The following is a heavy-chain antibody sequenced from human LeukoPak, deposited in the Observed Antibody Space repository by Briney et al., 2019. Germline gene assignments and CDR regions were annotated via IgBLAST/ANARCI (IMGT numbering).Heavy chain of an antibody. CDR1: RFTFSSST. Sequence: PGGSLRLSCAASRFTFSSSTMNWVRQAPGKGLEWVAVISYDGSNKYYADSVKGRLTISRDNSKNTLYLQMNSLRAEDTAVYYCALGMYDGDYFDYWGQGTLVTVSS. J-gene: IGHJ4*02. CDR2: ISYDGSNK. D-gene: IGHD4-17*01. V-gene: IGHV3-30*03. CDR3: ALGMYDGDYFDY.